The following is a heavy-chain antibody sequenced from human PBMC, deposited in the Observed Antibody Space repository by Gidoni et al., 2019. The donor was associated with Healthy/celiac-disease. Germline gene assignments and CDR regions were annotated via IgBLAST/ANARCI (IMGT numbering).Heavy chain of an antibody. Sequence: EVQLLESGGGLVQPGGSLRPSCAASGFPFSSYAMSWVRQAPGKGLEWVSAISGSGGSTYYADSVKGRFTISRDNSKNTLYLQMNSLRAEDTAVYYCAKGAYSSSWRFDYWGQGTLVTVSS. CDR3: AKGAYSSSWRFDY. CDR1: GFPFSSYA. V-gene: IGHV3-23*01. J-gene: IGHJ4*02. CDR2: ISGSGGST. D-gene: IGHD6-13*01.